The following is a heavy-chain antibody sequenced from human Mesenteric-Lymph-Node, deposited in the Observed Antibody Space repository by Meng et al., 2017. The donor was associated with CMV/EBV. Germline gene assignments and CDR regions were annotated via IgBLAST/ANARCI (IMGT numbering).Heavy chain of an antibody. V-gene: IGHV3-9*01. CDR3: AKGGTVPAAIYYYYGMDV. J-gene: IGHJ6*02. CDR1: GFTFDDYA. D-gene: IGHD2-2*01. CDR2: ISWNSGSI. Sequence: SLKISCAASGFTFDDYAMHWVRQAPGKGLEWVSGISWNSGSIGYADSVKGRFTISRDNSKNTLYLQMNSLRAEDTAVYYCAKGGTVPAAIYYYYGMDVWGQGTTVTVSS.